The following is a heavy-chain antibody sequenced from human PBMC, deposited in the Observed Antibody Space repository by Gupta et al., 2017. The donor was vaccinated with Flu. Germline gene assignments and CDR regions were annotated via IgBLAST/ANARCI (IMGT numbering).Heavy chain of an antibody. Sequence: EVQLLDSGGGLVQPGGSLRLSCTASGFTFGNYAMSWVRQTPGKGLEWVSGIVGSGDHSYYADSVKGRFTISRDNSENTLFLQMNSLRGEXTXTYFCAXEMAMNGFPRLDNWGQGTLVTVSS. CDR3: AXEMAMNGFPRLDN. CDR1: GFTFGNYA. CDR2: IVGSGDHS. J-gene: IGHJ4*02. D-gene: IGHD5-24*01. V-gene: IGHV3-23*01.